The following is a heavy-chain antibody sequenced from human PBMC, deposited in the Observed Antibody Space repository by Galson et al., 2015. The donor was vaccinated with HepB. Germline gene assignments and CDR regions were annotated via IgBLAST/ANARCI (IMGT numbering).Heavy chain of an antibody. CDR3: ARDSVFLRFLDY. V-gene: IGHV4-31*03. J-gene: IGHJ4*02. Sequence: QVQLQESGPGLVKPSQTLSLTCTVPGGSISRGGYYWSWIRQHPGKGLEWIGYIYYSGSTYYNPSLKSRVTISVDTSKNQFSLKLSSVTAADTAVYYCARDSVFLRFLDYWGQGTLVTVSS. CDR1: GGSISRGGYY. D-gene: IGHD3-3*01. CDR2: IYYSGST.